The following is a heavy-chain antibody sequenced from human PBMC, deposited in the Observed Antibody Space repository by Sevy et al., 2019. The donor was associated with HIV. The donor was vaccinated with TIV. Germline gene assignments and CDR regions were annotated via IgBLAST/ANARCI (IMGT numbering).Heavy chain of an antibody. CDR2: IYYSGST. Sequence: SETLSLTCTVSVGSISSYYLSWIRQPPGKGLEWIGYIYYSGSTNYNPSLKSRVTISVDTSKNQFSLKLSSVTAADTAVYYCARVAKWLVNWGQGTLVTVSS. V-gene: IGHV4-59*01. CDR3: ARVAKWLVN. D-gene: IGHD6-19*01. CDR1: VGSISSYY. J-gene: IGHJ4*02.